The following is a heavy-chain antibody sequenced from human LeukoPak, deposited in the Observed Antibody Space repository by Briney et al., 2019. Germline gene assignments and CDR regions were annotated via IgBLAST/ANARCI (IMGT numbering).Heavy chain of an antibody. CDR3: ARAGNPTVTTHPYYYYGMDV. V-gene: IGHV3-7*03. CDR2: IKQDGSEK. J-gene: IGHJ6*02. D-gene: IGHD4-17*01. Sequence: GGSLRLSCAASGFTFSSYWMSWVRQAPGKGLEWVAYIKQDGSEKYYVDSVKGRFTISRDNAKNSLYLQMDSLRAEDTAVYYCARAGNPTVTTHPYYYYGMDVWGQGTTVTVSS. CDR1: GFTFSSYW.